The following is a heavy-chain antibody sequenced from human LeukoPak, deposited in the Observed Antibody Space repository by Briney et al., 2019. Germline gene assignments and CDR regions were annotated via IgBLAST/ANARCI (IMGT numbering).Heavy chain of an antibody. CDR1: GYTFTSYD. Sequence: GASVKVSCKASGYTFTSYDINWVRQAPGQGLEWMGWINPNSGGTIYAQKFQGRVTMTRDTSISTAYMELSRLRSDDTAVYYCATRDGYKFDYWGQGTLVTVSS. CDR3: ATRDGYKFDY. V-gene: IGHV1-2*02. D-gene: IGHD5-24*01. J-gene: IGHJ4*02. CDR2: INPNSGGT.